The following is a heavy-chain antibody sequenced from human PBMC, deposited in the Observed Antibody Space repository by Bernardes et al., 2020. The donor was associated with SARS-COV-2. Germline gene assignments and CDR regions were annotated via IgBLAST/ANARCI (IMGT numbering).Heavy chain of an antibody. CDR1: GFSFSSST. CDR2: ISSSSRDI. V-gene: IGHV3-21*01. D-gene: IGHD2-15*01. CDR3: ARGLVSSATVDY. J-gene: IGHJ4*02. Sequence: GGSLSLSCVASGFSFSSSTMNWVRLAPGKGLEWVSSISSSSRDIYYADSVKGRFTISRDNAKNSLYLQMNSLRAEDTAVYYCARGLVSSATVDYWGLGARVTVSS.